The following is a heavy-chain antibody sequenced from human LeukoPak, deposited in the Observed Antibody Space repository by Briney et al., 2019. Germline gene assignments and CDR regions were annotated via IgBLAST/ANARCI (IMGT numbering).Heavy chain of an antibody. Sequence: GGSLRLSCAASGFTFSSYNMNWVRQAPGKGLEWVSAVGGSGAATYYADSVKGRFTISRDNSKNTLSLQMTGLRAEDTAVYYCAKAYLTFTSLPIDYWGQGSLVTVSS. V-gene: IGHV3-23*01. CDR1: GFTFSSYN. CDR3: AKAYLTFTSLPIDY. D-gene: IGHD2-2*01. J-gene: IGHJ4*02. CDR2: VGGSGAAT.